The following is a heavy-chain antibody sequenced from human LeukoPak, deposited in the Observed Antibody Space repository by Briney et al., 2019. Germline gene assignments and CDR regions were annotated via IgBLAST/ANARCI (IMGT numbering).Heavy chain of an antibody. V-gene: IGHV3-30-3*01. D-gene: IGHD6-19*01. CDR3: AKGLRYSSGSGPFDY. Sequence: PGGSLRLSCAASGFTFSSYAMHWVRQAPGKGLEWVAVISYDGSNKYYADSVKGRFTISRDNAKNSLYLQMNSLRAEDTALYYCAKGLRYSSGSGPFDYWGQGTLVTVSS. J-gene: IGHJ4*02. CDR1: GFTFSSYA. CDR2: ISYDGSNK.